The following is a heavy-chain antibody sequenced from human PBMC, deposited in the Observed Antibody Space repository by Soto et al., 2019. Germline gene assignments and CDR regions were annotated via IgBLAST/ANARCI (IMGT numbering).Heavy chain of an antibody. V-gene: IGHV1-69*13. CDR1: GGTFSSYA. J-gene: IGHJ4*02. CDR3: ASLGLVAGLRRPYDY. CDR2: IIPIFGTA. D-gene: IGHD6-19*01. Sequence: ASVKVSCKASGGTFSSYAISWVRQAPGQGLEWMGGIIPIFGTANYAQKFQGRVTITADESTSTAYMELSSLRSEDTAVYYCASLGLVAGLRRPYDYWGQGTLVTVSS.